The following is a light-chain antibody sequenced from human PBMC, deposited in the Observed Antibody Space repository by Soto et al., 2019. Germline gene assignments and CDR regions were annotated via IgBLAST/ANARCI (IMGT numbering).Light chain of an antibody. CDR3: QQYNNWPFIT. J-gene: IGKJ5*01. V-gene: IGKV3-15*01. Sequence: EITQFAATLSESPGERATLSCRASQSVRGNLAWYQQKPGQSPRLLIYGASSRATGIPARFSGSGSGTEFTLTISSLQSEDFAVYYCQQYNNWPFITFGQGTRLEIK. CDR1: QSVRGN. CDR2: GAS.